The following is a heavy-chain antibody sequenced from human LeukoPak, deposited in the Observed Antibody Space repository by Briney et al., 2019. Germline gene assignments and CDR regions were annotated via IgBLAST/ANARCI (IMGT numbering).Heavy chain of an antibody. CDR1: GGSMSPYH. Sequence: SETLSLTCTVSGGSMSPYHWSWIRQPPGKGLEWTGYIYYSGSTNYNPSLKSRVTISVDKSKNQFSLKLSSVTAADTAMYYCARAGAGPFDYWGQGTLVTVSS. J-gene: IGHJ4*02. D-gene: IGHD6-19*01. CDR2: IYYSGST. CDR3: ARAGAGPFDY. V-gene: IGHV4-59*08.